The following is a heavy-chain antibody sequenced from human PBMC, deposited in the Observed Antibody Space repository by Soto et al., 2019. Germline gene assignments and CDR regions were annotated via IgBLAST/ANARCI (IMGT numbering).Heavy chain of an antibody. Sequence: GGSLRLSCAASGFDASVNYMTWVRQAPVKGLEWVSAINSGGNTFYADSVKGRFTISRDNSKNTLYLQMNGLRADDTALYFCAKSRVFIGAIVTLLDSWGQGTQVTVSS. CDR3: AKSRVFIGAIVTLLDS. CDR2: INSGGNT. D-gene: IGHD3-16*02. J-gene: IGHJ4*02. CDR1: GFDASVNY. V-gene: IGHV3-66*01.